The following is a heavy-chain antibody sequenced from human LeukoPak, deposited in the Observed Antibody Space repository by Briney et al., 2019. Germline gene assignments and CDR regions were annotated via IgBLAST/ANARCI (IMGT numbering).Heavy chain of an antibody. D-gene: IGHD2-8*01. V-gene: IGHV1-2*02. J-gene: IGHJ5*02. CDR2: INPNSGGT. CDR1: EYTFTAYY. Sequence: GASVKVSCKASEYTFTAYYMHWVRQAPGQGLEWMGWINPNSGGTNYAQKFQGRVTMTRDTSISAAYMELSRLRSDDTAVYYCARGKVYTYNWFDPWGQGALVTVSS. CDR3: ARGKVYTYNWFDP.